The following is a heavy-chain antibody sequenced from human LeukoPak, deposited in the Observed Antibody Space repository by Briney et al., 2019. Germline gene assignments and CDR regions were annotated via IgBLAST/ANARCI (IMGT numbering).Heavy chain of an antibody. D-gene: IGHD6-13*01. CDR3: AKDGYSSIPGFHFEY. Sequence: GGSLRLSCAASGFTFSSYAMSWVRQPPGKGLEWVSGISGSGDNTYYADSVKGRFTISRDNSKKTLYLHLNSLRVEDAAVYYCAKDGYSSIPGFHFEYWGQGAPVTVSS. J-gene: IGHJ4*02. CDR2: ISGSGDNT. V-gene: IGHV3-23*01. CDR1: GFTFSSYA.